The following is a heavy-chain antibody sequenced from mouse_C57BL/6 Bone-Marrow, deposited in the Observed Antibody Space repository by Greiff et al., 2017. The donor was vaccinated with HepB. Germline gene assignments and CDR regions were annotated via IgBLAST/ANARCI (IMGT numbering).Heavy chain of an antibody. V-gene: IGHV1-76*01. CDR1: GYTFTDYY. D-gene: IGHD1-3*01. J-gene: IGHJ3*01. CDR2: IYPGSGNT. CDR3: DNYGFAY. Sequence: QVQLKESGAELVRPGASVKLSCKASGYTFTDYYINWVKQRPGQGLEWIARIYPGSGNTYYNEKFKSKATLTVDKSSSTAYMQLSSLTSEDSAVYYCDNYGFAYWGQGTLVTVSA.